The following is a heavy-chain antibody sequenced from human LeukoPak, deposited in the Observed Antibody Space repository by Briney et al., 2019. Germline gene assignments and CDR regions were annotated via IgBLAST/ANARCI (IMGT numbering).Heavy chain of an antibody. CDR1: GFTFKDYG. D-gene: IGHD1-26*01. Sequence: PGGSLRLSCAATGFTFKDYGMHWVRQPPWKGLEGVSGINWEGGGTHADSVKGRFTISRDKAKNSLYLQMTSLRPEDTALYYCAKHLRATNTYIFFGLDVWGQGTTVTVSS. V-gene: IGHV3-9*01. J-gene: IGHJ6*02. CDR2: INWEGGGT. CDR3: AKHLRATNTYIFFGLDV.